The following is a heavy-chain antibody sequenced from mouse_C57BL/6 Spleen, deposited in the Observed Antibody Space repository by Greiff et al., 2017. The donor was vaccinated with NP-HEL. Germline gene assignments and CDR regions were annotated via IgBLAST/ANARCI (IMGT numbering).Heavy chain of an antibody. J-gene: IGHJ2*01. V-gene: IGHV5-4*01. CDR2: ISDGGSYT. CDR3: ARDHRGIFFDY. Sequence: EVKLMESGGGLVKPGGSLKLSCAASGFTFSSYAMSWVRQTPEKRLEWVATISDGGSYTYYPDNVKGRFTISSDNAKNNLYLQMSQLKSEDTAMYYCARDHRGIFFDYWGQGTTLTVSS. CDR1: GFTFSSYA.